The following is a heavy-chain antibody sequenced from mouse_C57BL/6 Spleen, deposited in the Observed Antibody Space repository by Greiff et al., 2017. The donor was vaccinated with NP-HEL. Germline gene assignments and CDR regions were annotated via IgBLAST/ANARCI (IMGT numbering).Heavy chain of an antibody. J-gene: IGHJ3*01. D-gene: IGHD1-1*01. Sequence: QVHVKQSGPGLVQPSQSLSITCTVSGFSLTSYGVHWVRQSPGKGLEWLGVIWSGGSTDYNAAFISRLSISKDNSKSQVFFKMNSLQADDTAIYYCAREGSSSWFAYWGQGTLVTVSA. CDR3: AREGSSSWFAY. CDR1: GFSLTSYG. V-gene: IGHV2-2*01. CDR2: IWSGGST.